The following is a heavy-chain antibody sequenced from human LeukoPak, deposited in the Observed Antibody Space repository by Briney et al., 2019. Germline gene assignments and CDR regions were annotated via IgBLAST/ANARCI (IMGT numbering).Heavy chain of an antibody. V-gene: IGHV4-34*01. CDR1: GGSFSGYY. Sequence: PSETLSLTXAVYGGSFSGYYWSWIRQPPGKGLEWIGEINHSGGTNYNPSLKSRVTISVDTSKNQFSLKLSSVTAADTAVYYCARGVYKNGYSSGWNRGNIWGYYFDYWGQGTLVTVSS. CDR3: ARGVYKNGYSSGWNRGNIWGYYFDY. J-gene: IGHJ4*02. D-gene: IGHD6-19*01. CDR2: INHSGGT.